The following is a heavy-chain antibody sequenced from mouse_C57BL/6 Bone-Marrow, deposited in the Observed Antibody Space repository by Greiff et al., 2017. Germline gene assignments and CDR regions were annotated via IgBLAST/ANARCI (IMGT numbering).Heavy chain of an antibody. CDR3: ASPLYWYFDV. V-gene: IGHV1-55*01. CDR1: GYTFTSYW. CDR2: IYPGSGST. J-gene: IGHJ1*03. Sequence: QVQLQQPGAELVKPGASVKMSCKASGYTFTSYWITWVKQRPGQGLEWIGDIYPGSGSTNYNEKFKSKATLTVDTSSGTAYMQLSSLTSEDSAVYYCASPLYWYFDVWGTGTTVTVSS.